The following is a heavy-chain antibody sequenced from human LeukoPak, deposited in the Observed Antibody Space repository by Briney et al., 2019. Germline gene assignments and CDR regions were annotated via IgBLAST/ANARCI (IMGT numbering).Heavy chain of an antibody. CDR1: GYTFTSYG. CDR2: ISAYNGNT. Sequence: ASVKVSCKASGYTFTSYGISWVRQAPEQGLEWMGWISAYNGNTNYAQKLQGRVTMTTDTSTSTAYMELRSLRSDDTAVYYCARDLRYSSSWYRVFDYWGQGTLVTVSS. V-gene: IGHV1-18*01. D-gene: IGHD6-13*01. J-gene: IGHJ4*02. CDR3: ARDLRYSSSWYRVFDY.